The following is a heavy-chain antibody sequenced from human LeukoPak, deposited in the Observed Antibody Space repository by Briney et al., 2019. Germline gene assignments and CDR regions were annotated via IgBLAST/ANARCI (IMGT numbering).Heavy chain of an antibody. Sequence: QAGGSLRLSCAASGFTFSSYAMSWVRQAPGKGLEWVSAISGSGGSTYYADSVKGRFTISRDNAKNSLYLQMNSLRAEDTAVYYCARDEYSSATDIWGQGTMVTVSS. CDR2: ISGSGGST. V-gene: IGHV3-23*01. CDR3: ARDEYSSATDI. D-gene: IGHD6-19*01. CDR1: GFTFSSYA. J-gene: IGHJ3*02.